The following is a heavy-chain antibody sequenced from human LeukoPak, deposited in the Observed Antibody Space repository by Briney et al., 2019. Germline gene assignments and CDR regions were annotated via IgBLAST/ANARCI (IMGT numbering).Heavy chain of an antibody. CDR2: ISYDGSNK. D-gene: IGHD3-10*01. Sequence: GGSLRLSCAASGFTFGSYGMHWVRQAPGKGLEWVAVISYDGSNKYYADSVKGRFTISRDNSKNTLYLQMNSLRAEDTAVYYCAKDRGTMVRGVISAGYFDYWGQGTLVTVSS. J-gene: IGHJ4*02. CDR3: AKDRGTMVRGVISAGYFDY. CDR1: GFTFGSYG. V-gene: IGHV3-30*18.